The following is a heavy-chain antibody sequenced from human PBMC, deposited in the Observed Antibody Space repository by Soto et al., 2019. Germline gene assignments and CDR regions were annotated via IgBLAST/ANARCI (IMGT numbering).Heavy chain of an antibody. CDR3: ARTADTARGDPTYYYYGMDV. Sequence: QVQLVQSGAEVKKPGSSVKVSCKASGGTFSSYAISWVRQAPGQGLEWMGGIIPIFGTANYAQKFQGRVTITADESTSTAYMARSRLRSEDPAVYYCARTADTARGDPTYYYYGMDVWGQGSTFTASS. J-gene: IGHJ6*02. CDR1: GGTFSSYA. D-gene: IGHD5-18*01. CDR2: IIPIFGTA. V-gene: IGHV1-69*01.